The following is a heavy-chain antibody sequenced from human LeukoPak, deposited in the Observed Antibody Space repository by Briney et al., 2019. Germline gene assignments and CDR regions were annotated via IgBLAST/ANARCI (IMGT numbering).Heavy chain of an antibody. CDR3: ARVPRSGNHFDY. Sequence: GGSLRLSCAASGLTFSYYEMSWVSRAPGKGLEWIPYITSSGTSMNYADSVKGRFTISRDNTKNSLYLQMNSLRAEDTAVYYCARVPRSGNHFDYWGQGTLVTVSS. D-gene: IGHD1-26*01. J-gene: IGHJ4*02. CDR1: GLTFSYYE. V-gene: IGHV3-48*03. CDR2: ITSSGTSM.